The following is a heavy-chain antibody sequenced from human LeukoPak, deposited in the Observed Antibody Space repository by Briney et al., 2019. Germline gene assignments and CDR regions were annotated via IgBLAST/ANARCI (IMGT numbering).Heavy chain of an antibody. V-gene: IGHV3-7*03. Sequence: PGGSLRLSCAASGFTFSNYWMTWVRQAPGKGLEWVANIKQDGSKKNYVDSVKGRFTISRDNAKNSLYLQMNSLRAEYTAVYYCATPLDYYDSSGFHQGGDWGQGTLVTVSS. CDR3: ATPLDYYDSSGFHQGGD. J-gene: IGHJ4*02. CDR2: IKQDGSKK. D-gene: IGHD3-22*01. CDR1: GFTFSNYW.